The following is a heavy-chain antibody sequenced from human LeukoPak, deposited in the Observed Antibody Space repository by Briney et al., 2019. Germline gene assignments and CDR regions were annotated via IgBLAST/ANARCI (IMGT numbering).Heavy chain of an antibody. CDR3: AREGSSGWYLDDAFDI. J-gene: IGHJ3*02. CDR1: GFTFGSHA. V-gene: IGHV3-74*01. CDR2: INSDGSST. Sequence: GGSLRLSCAASGFTFGSHAMHWVRQAPGKGLVWVSRINSDGSSTSYADSVKGRFTISRDNAKNTLYLQMNSLRAEDTAVYYCAREGSSGWYLDDAFDIWGQGTMVTVSS. D-gene: IGHD6-19*01.